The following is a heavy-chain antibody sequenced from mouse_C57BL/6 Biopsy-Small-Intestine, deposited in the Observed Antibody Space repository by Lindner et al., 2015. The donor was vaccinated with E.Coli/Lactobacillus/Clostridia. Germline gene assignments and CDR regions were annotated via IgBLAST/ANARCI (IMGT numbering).Heavy chain of an antibody. D-gene: IGHD1-1*01. CDR3: TRRFHYYGSSYGYFDV. CDR2: INPNNGGT. J-gene: IGHJ1*03. Sequence: VQLQESGPELVKAGASVKIPCKASGYTFTDYNMDWVKQSHGKSLEWIGDINPNNGGTIYNQKFKGKATLTVDKSSSTAYMELRSLTSEDTAVYYCTRRFHYYGSSYGYFDVWGTGTTVTVSS. CDR1: GYTFTDYN. V-gene: IGHV1-18*01.